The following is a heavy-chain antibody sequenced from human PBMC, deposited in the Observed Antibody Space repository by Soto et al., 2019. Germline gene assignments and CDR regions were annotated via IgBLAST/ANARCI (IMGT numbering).Heavy chain of an antibody. CDR3: AIYSAVVVPHHPLAY. J-gene: IGHJ4*02. Sequence: GGSLRLSCAASGFTFSSYGMHWVRQAPGKGLEWVAVISYDGSNKYYADSVKGRFTISRDNSKNTLYLQMNSLRAEDTAVYYCAIYSAVVVPHHPLAYWGQGSLVTVSS. V-gene: IGHV3-30*03. CDR2: ISYDGSNK. D-gene: IGHD2-15*01. CDR1: GFTFSSYG.